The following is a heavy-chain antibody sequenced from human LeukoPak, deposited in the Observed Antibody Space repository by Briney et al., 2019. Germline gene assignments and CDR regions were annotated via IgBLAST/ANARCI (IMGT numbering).Heavy chain of an antibody. CDR3: AKDGDYYGSGSSDY. CDR2: ISGSGSST. D-gene: IGHD3-10*01. V-gene: IGHV3-23*01. CDR1: GFTLSSYA. Sequence: PGGSLRLSCAASGFTLSSYAMSWVRQAPEKGLEWVSTISGSGSSTYYADSVKGRFTISRDNSKTTLYLQMNSLRAEDTAVYYCAKDGDYYGSGSSDYWGQGTLVTVSS. J-gene: IGHJ4*02.